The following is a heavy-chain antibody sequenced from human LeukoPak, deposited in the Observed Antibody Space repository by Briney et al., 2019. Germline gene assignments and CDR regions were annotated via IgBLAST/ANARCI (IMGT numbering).Heavy chain of an antibody. D-gene: IGHD7-27*01. CDR3: AKDKRAWGLYYYIDV. CDR2: ISGDGGST. J-gene: IGHJ6*03. Sequence: GGSLRLSCAASGFTFDDYAMHWVRQAPGKGLEWVSLISGDGGSTYYADSVKGRFTISRDNSKNSLYLQMNSLRTEDTALYYCAKDKRAWGLYYYIDVWGKGTTVTVSS. V-gene: IGHV3-43*02. CDR1: GFTFDDYA.